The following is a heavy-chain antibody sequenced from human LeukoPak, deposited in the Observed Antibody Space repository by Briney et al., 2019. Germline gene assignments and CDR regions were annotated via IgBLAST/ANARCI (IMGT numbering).Heavy chain of an antibody. CDR3: ARGPKVYSSSSGYWFDP. CDR1: GYTFTSYD. V-gene: IGHV1-8*01. J-gene: IGHJ5*02. D-gene: IGHD6-6*01. Sequence: GASVKVSCKASGYTFTSYDINWVRQATGQGLEWMGWMNPNSGNTGYAQKFQGRVTMTRNTSISTAYMELSSLRSEDTAVYYCARGPKVYSSSSGYWFDPWGQGTLVTVSS. CDR2: MNPNSGNT.